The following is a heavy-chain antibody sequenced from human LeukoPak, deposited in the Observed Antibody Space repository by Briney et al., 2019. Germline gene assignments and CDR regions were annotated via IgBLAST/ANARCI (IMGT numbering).Heavy chain of an antibody. CDR3: ARVWLLGFDY. CDR2: ISSSSSTI. CDR1: GFIFSSYS. D-gene: IGHD3-16*01. J-gene: IGHJ4*02. V-gene: IGHV3-48*04. Sequence: GGFLRLSCAASGFIFSSYSMNWVRQAPGKGLEWVSYISSSSSTIYYADSVKGRFTISRDNAKNSLYLQMNSLRAEDTAVYYCARVWLLGFDYWGQGTLVTVSS.